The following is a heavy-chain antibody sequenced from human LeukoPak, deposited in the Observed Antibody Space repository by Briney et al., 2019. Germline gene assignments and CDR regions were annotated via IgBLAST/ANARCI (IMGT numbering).Heavy chain of an antibody. D-gene: IGHD2-2*01. J-gene: IGHJ4*02. CDR2: TSWNRGSI. Sequence: PGGSLRLSCAASGFTFDDYAMHWVRQAPGKGLEWVSGTSWNRGSIGYADSVKGRFTISRDNAKMSLYLQMNSLRAEDTALYYCAKGYCSSISCHADYWGQGTLVTASS. CDR1: GFTFDDYA. V-gene: IGHV3-9*01. CDR3: AKGYCSSISCHADY.